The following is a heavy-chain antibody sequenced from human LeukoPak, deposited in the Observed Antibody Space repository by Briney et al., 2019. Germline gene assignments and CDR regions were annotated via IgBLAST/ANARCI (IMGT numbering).Heavy chain of an antibody. Sequence: PGRSLRLSCAASGFTFSNYDMHWVRQAPGKGLEWVAVISYDGTNKYYADSVKGRFTISRDNSKSTLYLQMNSLRAEDTAVYYCARGDRDGYNYLFDYWGQGTLVTVSS. CDR2: ISYDGTNK. D-gene: IGHD5-24*01. CDR3: ARGDRDGYNYLFDY. J-gene: IGHJ4*02. CDR1: GFTFSNYD. V-gene: IGHV3-30*03.